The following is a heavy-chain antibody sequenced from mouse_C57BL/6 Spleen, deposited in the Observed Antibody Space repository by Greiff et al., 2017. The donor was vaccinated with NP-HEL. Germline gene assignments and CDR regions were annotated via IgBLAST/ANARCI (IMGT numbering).Heavy chain of an antibody. CDR1: GFTFTDYY. J-gene: IGHJ2*01. CDR2: IRNKANGYTT. D-gene: IGHD4-1*01. V-gene: IGHV7-3*01. Sequence: DVMLVESGGGLVQPGGSLSLSCAASGFTFTDYYMSWVRQPPGKALEWLGFIRNKANGYTTEYSASVKGRFTISRDNSQSILYLQMNALRAEDSATYYCARILTGTGGYYFDYWGQGTTLTVSS. CDR3: ARILTGTGGYYFDY.